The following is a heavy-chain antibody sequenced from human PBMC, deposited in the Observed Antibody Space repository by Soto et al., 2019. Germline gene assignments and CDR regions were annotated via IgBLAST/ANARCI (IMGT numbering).Heavy chain of an antibody. V-gene: IGHV4-61*01. Sequence: SLTCTVSGGSVSSGSYYWSWIRQPPGKGLEWIGYIYYSGSTNYNPSLKSRVTISVDTSKNQFSLKLSSVTAADTAVYYCARGRPRTFDYWGQGTLVTVSS. J-gene: IGHJ4*02. CDR3: ARGRPRTFDY. CDR1: GGSVSSGSYY. CDR2: IYYSGST.